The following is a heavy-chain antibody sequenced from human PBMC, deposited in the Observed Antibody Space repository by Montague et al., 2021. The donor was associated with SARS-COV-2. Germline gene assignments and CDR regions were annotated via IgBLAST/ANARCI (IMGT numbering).Heavy chain of an antibody. CDR1: GGSFSGYY. CDR3: ARGRRILLWFGELLSGGDYYGMDV. V-gene: IGHV4-34*01. J-gene: IGHJ6*02. Sequence: SETLSLTCAVYGGSFSGYYWSWIRRPPGKGLEWIGEINHSGSTNYNPSLKSRVTISVDTSKNQFSLKLSSVTAADTAVYYCARGRRILLWFGELLSGGDYYGMDVWGQGTTVTVSS. CDR2: INHSGST. D-gene: IGHD3-10*01.